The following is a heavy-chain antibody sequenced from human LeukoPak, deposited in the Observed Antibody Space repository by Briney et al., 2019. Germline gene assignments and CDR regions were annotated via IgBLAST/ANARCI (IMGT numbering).Heavy chain of an antibody. V-gene: IGHV3-23*01. J-gene: IGHJ5*02. CDR3: GKEGGA. CDR1: GFRFSDFT. Sequence: PGGSLRLSCEASGFRFSDFTMTWVRQAPGKGPERVSAIGGRGGGTYYADSVGGRFTISRDNSKDIVYLQMNSLKVEDTATYYCGKEGGAWGQGTKVTVSS. D-gene: IGHD3-16*01. CDR2: IGGRGGGT.